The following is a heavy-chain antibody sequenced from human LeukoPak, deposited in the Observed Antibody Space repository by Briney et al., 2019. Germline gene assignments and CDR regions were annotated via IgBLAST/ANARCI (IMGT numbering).Heavy chain of an antibody. CDR3: ARVLYYYGAGTYSNPHFFDN. Sequence: GGSLRLSCAASGFIFSTYWMSWVRQAPGKGLEWVASIKQDGSEQYFVGSVKGRFTISRDNAQNSLYMQMNSLRDEDTAVYYCARVLYYYGAGTYSNPHFFDNWGQGTLVTVSS. CDR2: IKQDGSEQ. CDR1: GFIFSTYW. D-gene: IGHD3-10*01. V-gene: IGHV3-7*03. J-gene: IGHJ4*02.